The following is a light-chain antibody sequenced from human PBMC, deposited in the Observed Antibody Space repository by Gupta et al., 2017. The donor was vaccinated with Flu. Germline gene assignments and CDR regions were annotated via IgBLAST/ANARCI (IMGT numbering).Light chain of an antibody. CDR2: TAS. CDR1: QGISTF. Sequence: DIQLTQSPSFLSASVGDRVTITCRASQGISTFLAWYQQKPGKAPNLLIYTASTLQSGVPSRFSGSGSGTEFTLTINSRQPEDFATYYCQQLKTYPLTFGGGTTVEIK. V-gene: IGKV1-9*01. J-gene: IGKJ4*01. CDR3: QQLKTYPLT.